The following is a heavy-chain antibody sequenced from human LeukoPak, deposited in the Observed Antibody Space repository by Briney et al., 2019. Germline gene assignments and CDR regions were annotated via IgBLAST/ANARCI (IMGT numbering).Heavy chain of an antibody. CDR2: ISGSGGST. CDR1: GFTFDDYA. CDR3: AKRVHGSDY. D-gene: IGHD2-15*01. J-gene: IGHJ4*02. Sequence: PGRSLRLSCAASGFTFDDYAMHWVRQAPGKGLEWVSGISGSGGSTYYADSVKGRLTISRDNSKNTLYLQMNSLRAEDTAVYYCAKRVHGSDYWGQGTLVTVSS. V-gene: IGHV3-23*01.